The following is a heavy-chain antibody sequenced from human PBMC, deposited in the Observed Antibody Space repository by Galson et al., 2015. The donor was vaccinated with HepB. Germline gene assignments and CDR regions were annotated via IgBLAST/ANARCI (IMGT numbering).Heavy chain of an antibody. J-gene: IGHJ4*02. D-gene: IGHD3-22*01. CDR3: ARASSSSGYYYGFDY. CDR2: IIPIFGTA. Sequence: SVKVSCKASGGTFSSYAISWVRQAPGQGLEGMGGIIPIFGTANYAQKFQGRVTITANESTSTAYMELSSLRSEDTAVYYYARASSSSGYYYGFDYWGQGTLVTVSS. CDR1: GGTFSSYA. V-gene: IGHV1-69*13.